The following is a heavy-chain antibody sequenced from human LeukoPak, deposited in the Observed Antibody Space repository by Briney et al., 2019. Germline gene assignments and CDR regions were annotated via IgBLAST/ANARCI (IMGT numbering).Heavy chain of an antibody. Sequence: ASVKVSCKASGDSFSSDAISWVRQVPGQGYEWVGRIIPTLGVTHYALNFRGRVTITADKSTSAADMELRSLTSDDTAVYYCATQSSGWHIYYFDHWGQGTLVTVSS. CDR2: IIPTLGVT. CDR1: GDSFSSDA. D-gene: IGHD6-25*01. V-gene: IGHV1-69*04. CDR3: ATQSSGWHIYYFDH. J-gene: IGHJ4*02.